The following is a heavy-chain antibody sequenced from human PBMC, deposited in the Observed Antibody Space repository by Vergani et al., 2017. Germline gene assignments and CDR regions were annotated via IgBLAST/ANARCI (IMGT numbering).Heavy chain of an antibody. V-gene: IGHV4-61*02. CDR2: VMPSGMT. J-gene: IGHJ6*03. CDR1: GFSVSNSDYF. Sequence: QVQLQESGPGVVKPSQTLSLTCTVSGFSVSNSDYFWTWIRQPAGKGLEWIGRVMPSGMTNYNPSLESRVTMSVDTSKDHFSLRLDSVTVADTAVYYCAGYRLCYLDVWGKGTTVIVSS. D-gene: IGHD3-16*02. CDR3: AGYRLCYLDV.